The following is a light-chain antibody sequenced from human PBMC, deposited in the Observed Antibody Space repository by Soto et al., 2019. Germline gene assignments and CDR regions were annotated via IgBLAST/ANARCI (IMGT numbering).Light chain of an antibody. CDR3: QQYNNWSPTWT. CDR2: GAS. J-gene: IGKJ1*01. CDR1: QSVSSN. V-gene: IGKV3-15*01. Sequence: EIVMTQSPATLSVSPGERATLSCRASQSVSSNLAWYQQKPGQAPRLLIYGASTRATAIPARFSGSGSGTEFTLTISSLQSEDFAVYYCQQYNNWSPTWTFGQGTKVEIK.